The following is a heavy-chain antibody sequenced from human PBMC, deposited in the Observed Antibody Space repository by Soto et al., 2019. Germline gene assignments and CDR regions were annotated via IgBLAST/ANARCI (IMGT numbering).Heavy chain of an antibody. J-gene: IGHJ4*02. D-gene: IGHD3-3*01. CDR3: ASAPVGLDTISYFDY. CDR2: IYNGGST. CDR1: GDSVSSVGFH. Sequence: QVQLQESGPGLVKPSETLSLTCTVSGDSVSSVGFHWAWLRRPPGKGLEWIGYIYNGGSTYYRPSLESRMNMSLDATRNHYSLRLTSVTAADSAVYFFASAPVGLDTISYFDYWGQGKLVTVSS. V-gene: IGHV4-30-4*01.